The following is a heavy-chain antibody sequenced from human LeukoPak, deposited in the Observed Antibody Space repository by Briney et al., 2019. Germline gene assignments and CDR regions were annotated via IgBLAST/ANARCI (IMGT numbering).Heavy chain of an antibody. CDR3: ARVGATTPYYYMDV. CDR1: AGSISSYY. CDR2: IYTSGGT. V-gene: IGHV4-4*07. Sequence: PSATLSLTCTVSAGSISSYYWSWIRQPAGKGLEWIGRIYTSGGTNYNPSLKSRVTMSVATSKNQFSLKLSSVTAADTAVYYCARVGATTPYYYMDVWGKGTTVTVSS. J-gene: IGHJ6*03. D-gene: IGHD1-26*01.